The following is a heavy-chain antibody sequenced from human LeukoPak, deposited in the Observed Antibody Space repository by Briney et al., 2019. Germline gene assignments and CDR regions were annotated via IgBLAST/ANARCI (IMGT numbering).Heavy chain of an antibody. CDR3: AKDFGRNLGGPGY. CDR1: GFTFSSYG. V-gene: IGHV3-23*01. CDR2: ISGDGYST. Sequence: GGSLRLSCAASGFTFSSYGMHWVRQAPGGGLEWVSGISGDGYSTYYADSVKGRFAISRDNSKSTLYLQMNSLRAEDTAVYYCAKDFGRNLGGPGYWGRGTRVTVSS. J-gene: IGHJ4*02. D-gene: IGHD3-10*01.